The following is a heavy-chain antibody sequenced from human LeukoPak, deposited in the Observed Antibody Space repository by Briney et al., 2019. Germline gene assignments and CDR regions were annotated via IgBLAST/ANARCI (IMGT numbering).Heavy chain of an antibody. J-gene: IGHJ3*02. Sequence: SETLSLTCAVYGGSFSGYYWSWIRQPPGKGLEWIGEINHSGSTNYNPSLKSRVTISVDTSKNQFSLKLSSVTAADTAVYYCARAPIFGVANDAFDIWGQGTIVTVSS. V-gene: IGHV4-34*01. CDR3: ARAPIFGVANDAFDI. CDR1: GGSFSGYY. CDR2: INHSGST. D-gene: IGHD3-3*01.